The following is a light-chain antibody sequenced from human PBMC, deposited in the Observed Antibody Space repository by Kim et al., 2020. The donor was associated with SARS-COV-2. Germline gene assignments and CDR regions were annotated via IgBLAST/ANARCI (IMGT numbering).Light chain of an antibody. CDR1: QSFSIY. Sequence: GEVATLPCRASQSFSIYLAWYQQTPGQVPRLLIYDASKRATGIPTRFSGSGSGTDFTLTIDNLQPEDFAVYYCQKRNVWPPGSLTFGGGTKVDIK. V-gene: IGKV3-11*01. CDR3: QKRNVWPPGSLT. CDR2: DAS. J-gene: IGKJ4*01.